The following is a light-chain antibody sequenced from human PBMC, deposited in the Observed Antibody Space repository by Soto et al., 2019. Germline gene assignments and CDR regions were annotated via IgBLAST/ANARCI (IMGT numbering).Light chain of an antibody. CDR2: EVS. CDR3: SSYTSISTLYV. J-gene: IGLJ1*01. V-gene: IGLV2-14*01. CDR1: NSDVGGYNY. Sequence: QSVLTQPAPESGSPGQSITISCTGTNSDVGGYNYVSWYQQHPGKAPELMIYEVSHRPSGVSNRFSGSKSDNTASLTISGLQAEDEADYYCSSYTSISTLYVFGTGTKVTVL.